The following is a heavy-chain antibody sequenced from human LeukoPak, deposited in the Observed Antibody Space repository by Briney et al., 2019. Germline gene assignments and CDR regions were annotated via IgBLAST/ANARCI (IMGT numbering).Heavy chain of an antibody. CDR2: ISSISSTI. J-gene: IGHJ4*02. V-gene: IGHV3-48*01. CDR3: AKDQAIEYSSSVRSAGDY. Sequence: PGGSWGSSVTAPGLPLGAFWLNWSRKAPGKGLDWVPYISSISSTIYYADSVKGRFTISRDNAKNSLYLQMNSLRAEDTAVYYCAKDQAIEYSSSVRSAGDYWGQGTLVTVSS. CDR1: GLPLGAFW. D-gene: IGHD6-6*01.